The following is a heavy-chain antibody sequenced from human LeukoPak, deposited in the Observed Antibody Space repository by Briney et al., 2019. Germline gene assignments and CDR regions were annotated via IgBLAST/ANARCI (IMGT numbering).Heavy chain of an antibody. J-gene: IGHJ3*02. CDR3: ARIVVPAAIDAFDI. Sequence: PSETLSLTCTVSGYSISSGYYWGWIRQPPGKGLEWIGSIYHSGSTYYNPSLKSRVTISVDTSKNQFSLKLSSVTAADTAVYYCARIVVPAAIDAFDIWGQGTMVTVSS. V-gene: IGHV4-38-2*02. CDR1: GYSISSGYY. CDR2: IYHSGST. D-gene: IGHD2-2*02.